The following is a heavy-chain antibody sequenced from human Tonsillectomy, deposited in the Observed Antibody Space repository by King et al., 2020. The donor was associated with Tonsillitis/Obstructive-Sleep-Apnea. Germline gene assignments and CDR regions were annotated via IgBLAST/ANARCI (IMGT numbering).Heavy chain of an antibody. V-gene: IGHV4-39*01. CDR1: GGSTGSSSYY. J-gene: IGHJ6*03. CDR2: IYYDGTT. CDR3: AGHVAYTKSYYYSMDV. Sequence: QLQESGPGLVKPSETLSLTCTVSGGSTGSSSYYWGWIRQSPGKGLEWIGSIYYDGTTYYNPSLKSLVTISVDTSKNQFSLRLTSVTAAATAVYYGAGHVAYTKSYYYSMDVWGKGTTVTVSS. D-gene: IGHD4-11*01.